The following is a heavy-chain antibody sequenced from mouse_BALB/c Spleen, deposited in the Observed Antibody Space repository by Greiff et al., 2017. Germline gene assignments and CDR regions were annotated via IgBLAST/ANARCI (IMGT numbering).Heavy chain of an antibody. CDR2: NSDGGSYT. J-gene: IGHJ2*01. V-gene: IGHV5-4*02. D-gene: IGHD2-14*01. CDR1: GFTFSDYY. CDR3: ARGTTSDVFDY. Sequence: EVQLVESGGGLVKPGGSLKLSCAASGFTFSDYYMYWVRQTPEKRLEWVATNSDGGSYTYYPDSVKGRFTISRDNAKNNLYLQMSSLKSEDTAMYYCARGTTSDVFDYWGQGTTLTVSS.